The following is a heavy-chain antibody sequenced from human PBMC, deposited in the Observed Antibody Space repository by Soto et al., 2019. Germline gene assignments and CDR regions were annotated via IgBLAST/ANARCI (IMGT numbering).Heavy chain of an antibody. V-gene: IGHV1-69*12. CDR3: ASVGREMATTSHFDS. CDR2: IIPIFGTA. D-gene: IGHD1-1*01. J-gene: IGHJ4*02. CDR1: GGTFSSYA. Sequence: QVQLVQSGAEVKKPGSSVKVSCKASGGTFSSYAISWVRQAPGQGLEWMGGIIPIFGTANYAQKFQGRVTITADESTSTAYMELSSLRSEDTAGYYCASVGREMATTSHFDSWGQGTLVTVSS.